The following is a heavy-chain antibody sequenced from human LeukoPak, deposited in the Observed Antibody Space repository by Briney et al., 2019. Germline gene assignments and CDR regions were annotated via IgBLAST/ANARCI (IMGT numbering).Heavy chain of an antibody. CDR2: INHSGST. CDR1: GGSISSSRYY. V-gene: IGHV4-39*07. J-gene: IGHJ5*02. CDR3: ARGYPAATVTTPHWFDP. D-gene: IGHD4-11*01. Sequence: PSETLSLTCTVSGGSISSSRYYWSWIRQPPGKGLEWIGEINHSGSTNYNPSLKSRVTISVDTSKNQLSLKLSSVTAADTAVYYCARGYPAATVTTPHWFDPWGQGTLVTVSS.